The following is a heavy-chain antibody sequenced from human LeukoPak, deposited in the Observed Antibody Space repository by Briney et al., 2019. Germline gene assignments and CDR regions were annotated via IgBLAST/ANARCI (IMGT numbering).Heavy chain of an antibody. Sequence: PGGSLRLSCAASGFTFSSYAMSWVRQAPGKGLEWVSAISGSGGSTYYADSVKGRFTISRDNSKNTLYLQMNSLRAEDTAVYYCAKDPHSSGWYRGYYFDYWGQGTLVTVSS. V-gene: IGHV3-23*01. CDR3: AKDPHSSGWYRGYYFDY. J-gene: IGHJ4*02. CDR1: GFTFSSYA. CDR2: ISGSGGST. D-gene: IGHD6-19*01.